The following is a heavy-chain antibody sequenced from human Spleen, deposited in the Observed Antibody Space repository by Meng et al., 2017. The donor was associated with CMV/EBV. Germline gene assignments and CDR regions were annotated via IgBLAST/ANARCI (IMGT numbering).Heavy chain of an antibody. CDR2: IYYSGST. CDR1: GGSISSSSYY. D-gene: IGHD1-7*01. J-gene: IGHJ5*02. V-gene: IGHV4-39*07. CDR3: ARQGNYGTTWFDP. Sequence: SETLSLTCTVSGGSISSSSYYWGWIRQPPGKGLEWIGSIYYSGSTYYNPSLKSRVTISVDTSKNQFSLKVSSVTAADTAVYYCARQGNYGTTWFDPWGQGTLVTVSS.